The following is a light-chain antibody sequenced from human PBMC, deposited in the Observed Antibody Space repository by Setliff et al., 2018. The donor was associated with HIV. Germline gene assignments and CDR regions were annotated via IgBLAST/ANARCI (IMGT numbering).Light chain of an antibody. V-gene: IGLV2-14*03. Sequence: QSALTQPASVSGSPGQSITISCTGTSSDVGGYDYVSWYQQHPGKAPKLMIYDVTTRPSGVSSRFSGSKSGNAASLTISGLQAEDEADYYCNSYSTSSTPLYVFGTGTKVTVL. J-gene: IGLJ1*01. CDR3: NSYSTSSTPLYV. CDR2: DVT. CDR1: SSDVGGYDY.